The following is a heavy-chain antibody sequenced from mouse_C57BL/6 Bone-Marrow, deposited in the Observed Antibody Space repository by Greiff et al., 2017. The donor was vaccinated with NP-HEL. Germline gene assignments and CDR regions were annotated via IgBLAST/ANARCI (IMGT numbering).Heavy chain of an antibody. CDR3: ARDSGYAFDY. CDR1: GYTFTSNW. V-gene: IGHV1-53*01. Sequence: QVQLQQPGTELVKPGASVKLPCKASGYTFTSNWMHWVRQRPGQGLEWIGNINPSDGGTNYNEKFKSKATLTVDKSSSTAYMQVSSLTSEDSAVDYCARDSGYAFDYWGQGTTLTVSS. CDR2: INPSDGGT. D-gene: IGHD3-2*02. J-gene: IGHJ2*01.